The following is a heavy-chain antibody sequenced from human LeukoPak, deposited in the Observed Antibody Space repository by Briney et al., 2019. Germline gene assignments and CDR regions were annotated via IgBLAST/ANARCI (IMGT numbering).Heavy chain of an antibody. V-gene: IGHV1-58*01. J-gene: IGHJ4*02. Sequence: ASVKVSCTASGFASTNFAVQWVRQARGQRLEWIGWIIVGSGATKCAQDFQERVTITRDLSTSTLYMELRSLTSEDTAVYYCAADLSNPRMGASYLDSWGQGTLVTVSS. CDR2: IIVGSGAT. CDR3: AADLSNPRMGASYLDS. D-gene: IGHD3-16*01. CDR1: GFASTNFA.